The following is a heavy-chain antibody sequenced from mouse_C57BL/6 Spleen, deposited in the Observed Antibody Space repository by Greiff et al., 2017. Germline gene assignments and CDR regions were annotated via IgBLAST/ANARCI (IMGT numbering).Heavy chain of an antibody. D-gene: IGHD1-2*01. CDR3: ARYHYYGARYWYFDV. J-gene: IGHJ1*03. V-gene: IGHV1-55*01. Sequence: QVQLQQPGAELVKPGASVKMSCKASGYTFTSYWITWVKQRPGQGLEWIGDIYPGSGSTNYNEKFKSKATLTVDTSSSTAYMQLSSLTSENSAVXYCARYHYYGARYWYFDVWGTGTTVTVSS. CDR2: IYPGSGST. CDR1: GYTFTSYW.